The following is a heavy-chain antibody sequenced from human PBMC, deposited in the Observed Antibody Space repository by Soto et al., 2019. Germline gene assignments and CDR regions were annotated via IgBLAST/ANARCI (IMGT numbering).Heavy chain of an antibody. J-gene: IGHJ4*02. Sequence: ASVKVSCKASGYTFTSYDINWVRQATGQGLEWMGWMNPNSGNTGYAQKFQGRVTMTRNTSISTAYMELSSLRSEDTAVYYCARVTRLYSGYDLSTFDYWGQGTLVNVSS. CDR1: GYTFTSYD. CDR3: ARVTRLYSGYDLSTFDY. V-gene: IGHV1-8*01. D-gene: IGHD5-12*01. CDR2: MNPNSGNT.